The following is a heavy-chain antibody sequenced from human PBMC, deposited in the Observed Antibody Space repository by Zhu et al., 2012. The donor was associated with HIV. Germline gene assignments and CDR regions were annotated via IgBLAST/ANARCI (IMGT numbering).Heavy chain of an antibody. V-gene: IGHV4-39*02. Sequence: QVQLQESGPGLVKPSETLSLTCTVSGGSISNSGYFWGWIRQPPGKGLEWIGSISDYGSTYYSPSLKSRVTISVDTSKNHFSLKLMSVTAADTAVYYCSKTRTSGWYSYAFDIWGQGRMVTVSS. CDR1: GGSISNSGYF. CDR2: ISDYGST. CDR3: SKTRTSGWYSYAFDI. D-gene: IGHD6-19*01. J-gene: IGHJ3*02.